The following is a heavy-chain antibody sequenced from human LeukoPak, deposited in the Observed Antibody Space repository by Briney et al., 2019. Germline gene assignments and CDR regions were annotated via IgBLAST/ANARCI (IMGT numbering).Heavy chain of an antibody. D-gene: IGHD4-17*01. CDR2: ISYDGTEK. Sequence: PGGSLRLSCAASGLTFSSHWMHWVRQAPGKGLEWVAVISYDGTEKYYGDSVKGRFTISRDNSKNTLYLQMNSLRAEDTALYYCARDGHGVPLDYWGQGTLVTVSP. V-gene: IGHV3-30*03. CDR1: GLTFSSHW. J-gene: IGHJ4*02. CDR3: ARDGHGVPLDY.